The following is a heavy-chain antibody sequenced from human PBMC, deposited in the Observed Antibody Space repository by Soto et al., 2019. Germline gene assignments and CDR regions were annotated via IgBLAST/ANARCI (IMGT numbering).Heavy chain of an antibody. Sequence: SETLSLTCTVSGGSISSYYWSWIRQPPGQGLEWIGYIYYSGSTNYNPSLGSRVTISVDTSKNQFSLKLISVTAADTAVFYCAGLYPYESSGYHLDYWSQGTLVTVSS. CDR1: GGSISSYY. CDR2: IYYSGST. CDR3: AGLYPYESSGYHLDY. V-gene: IGHV4-59*08. D-gene: IGHD3-22*01. J-gene: IGHJ4*02.